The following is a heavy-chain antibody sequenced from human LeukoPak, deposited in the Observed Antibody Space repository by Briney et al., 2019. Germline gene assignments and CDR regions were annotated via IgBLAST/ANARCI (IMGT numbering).Heavy chain of an antibody. J-gene: IGHJ4*02. CDR2: IYHSGSF. CDR1: GGSISSSNW. V-gene: IGHV4-4*02. Sequence: SGTLSLTCDVSGGSISSSNWWSWVRQSPEKGLEWLAEIYHSGSFNRNPSLKSRVTISVDKSKNQFSLNLTSVTAADTAVYYCARSTWLLDKWGQGTLVTVSS. CDR3: ARSTWLLDK. D-gene: IGHD3-22*01.